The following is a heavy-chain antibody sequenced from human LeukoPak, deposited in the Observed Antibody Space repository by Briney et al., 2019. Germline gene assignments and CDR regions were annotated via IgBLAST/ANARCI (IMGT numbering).Heavy chain of an antibody. V-gene: IGHV3-21*01. CDR1: GFTFSSYS. CDR3: ARDLRGYGPYYFDY. D-gene: IGHD5-12*01. Sequence: GGSLRLSCAASGFTFSSYSMNWVRQAPGKGLEWVSSIDSSTSHIYYGDSVKGRFTISRDNANNSLYLQMNSLRAEDTAMYYCARDLRGYGPYYFDYWGQGTLVTVSS. CDR2: IDSSTSHI. J-gene: IGHJ4*02.